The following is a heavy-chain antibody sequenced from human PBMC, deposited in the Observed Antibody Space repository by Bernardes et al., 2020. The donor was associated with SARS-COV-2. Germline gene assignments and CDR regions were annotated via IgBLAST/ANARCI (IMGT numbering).Heavy chain of an antibody. J-gene: IGHJ4*02. CDR3: AKRDSNGSKSKVIDY. CDR1: GFTFSSDS. CDR2: ITSSGGNS. Sequence: GGSLRLSCAASGFTFSSDSMSWVRQAPGKGLEWVSTITSSGGNSYYADSVKGRFTTSRDNSKNTLFLQMNSLRAEDTAVYFCAKRDSNGSKSKVIDYWGQGTLVTVSS. V-gene: IGHV3-23*01. D-gene: IGHD3-22*01.